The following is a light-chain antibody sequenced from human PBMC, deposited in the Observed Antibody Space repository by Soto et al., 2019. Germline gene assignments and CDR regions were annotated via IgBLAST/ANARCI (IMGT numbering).Light chain of an antibody. CDR2: GAS. J-gene: IGKJ1*01. CDR1: QSISIN. CDR3: QQFRNWPWT. Sequence: EIVLTQSPGTLSVSPGDRVTLSCRASQSISINLAWYQHKPGQAPRLLIHGASTRATGVPARISGSGSGTEFPLAISSLQSEDFAVYYCQQFRNWPWTFGQGTKVEGK. V-gene: IGKV3D-15*01.